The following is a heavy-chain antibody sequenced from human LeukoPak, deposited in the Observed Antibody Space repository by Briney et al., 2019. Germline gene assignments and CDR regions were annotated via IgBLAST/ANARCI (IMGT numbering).Heavy chain of an antibody. CDR1: GYTFTSYY. CDR3: ARTDYDSSGYNFDY. D-gene: IGHD3-22*01. CDR2: IIPIFGTA. J-gene: IGHJ4*02. Sequence: SVKVSCKASGYTFTSYYMHWVRQAPGQGLEWMGGIIPIFGTANYAQKFQGRVTITADKSTSTAYMELSSLRSEDTAVYYCARTDYDSSGYNFDYWGQGTLVTVSS. V-gene: IGHV1-69*06.